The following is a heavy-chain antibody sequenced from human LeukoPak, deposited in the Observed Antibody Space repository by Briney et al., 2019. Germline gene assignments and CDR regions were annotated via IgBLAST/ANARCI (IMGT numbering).Heavy chain of an antibody. CDR2: ISTSSSYI. V-gene: IGHV3-21*01. D-gene: IGHD3-3*01. Sequence: GGSLRLSCAASGFTFSSYTMNWVRQAPGKGLEWVSFISTSSSYIYYADSVKGRFTISRDNAKNSLFLQMNSLRAEDTAVYYCARGSPDFWSGYLATIGYYYMDVWGKGTTVTVSS. J-gene: IGHJ6*03. CDR3: ARGSPDFWSGYLATIGYYYMDV. CDR1: GFTFSSYT.